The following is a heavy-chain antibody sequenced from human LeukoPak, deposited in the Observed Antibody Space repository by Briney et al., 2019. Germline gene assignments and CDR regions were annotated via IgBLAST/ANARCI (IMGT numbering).Heavy chain of an antibody. CDR2: IKQDGSEK. D-gene: IGHD3-9*01. CDR1: GFTFSSYW. CDR3: ARDGDVLRYFDWLLGSTEPFDY. Sequence: PGGSLRLSRAASGFTFSSYWMSWVRQAPGKGLEWVANIKQDGSEKYYVDSVKGRFTISRDNAKNSLYLQMNSLRAEDTAVYYCARDGDVLRYFDWLLGSTEPFDYWGQGTLVTVSS. V-gene: IGHV3-7*01. J-gene: IGHJ4*02.